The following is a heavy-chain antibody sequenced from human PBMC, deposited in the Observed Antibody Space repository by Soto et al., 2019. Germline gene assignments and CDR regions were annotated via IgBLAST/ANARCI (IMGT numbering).Heavy chain of an antibody. CDR1: GGTSNRTA. CDR2: ISGSGGST. Sequence: GPSITPSDDCPGGTSNRTAMWPFHQRADEALEWVSAISGSGGSTYYADSVKGRFTISRDNSKNTLYLQMNSLRAEDTAVYYCAKCTYSYGHGVISWFDPWGQGKLVTGSA. D-gene: IGHD5-18*01. CDR3: AKCTYSYGHGVISWFDP. J-gene: IGHJ5*02. V-gene: IGHV3-23*01.